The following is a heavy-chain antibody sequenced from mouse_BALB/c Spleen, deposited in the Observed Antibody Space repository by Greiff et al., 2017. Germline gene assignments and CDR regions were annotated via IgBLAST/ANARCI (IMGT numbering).Heavy chain of an antibody. CDR2: ISSGSSTI. Sequence: EVMLVESGGGLVQPGGSRKLSCAASGFTFSSFGMHWVRQAPEKGLEWVAYISSGSSTIYYADTVKGRFTISRDNPKNTLFLQMTSLRSEDTAMYYCARRYDYYFDYWRQGTTLTVSS. CDR3: ARRYDYYFDY. V-gene: IGHV5-17*02. D-gene: IGHD2-4*01. CDR1: GFTFSSFG. J-gene: IGHJ2*01.